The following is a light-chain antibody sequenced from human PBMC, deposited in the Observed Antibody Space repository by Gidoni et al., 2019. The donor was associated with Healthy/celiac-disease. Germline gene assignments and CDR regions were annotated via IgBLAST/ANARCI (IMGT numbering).Light chain of an antibody. CDR2: AAS. J-gene: IGKJ4*01. CDR1: QSIRSY. Sequence: DIQMTQSPSSLSASVGDRVTITCRASQSIRSYLNWYQQKPGKAPKLLIYAASSLQSGVPSRFSGSGSGTDFTLTISSLQTEDVATYYCQQSYSTPLTFGGGTKVEIK. CDR3: QQSYSTPLT. V-gene: IGKV1-39*01.